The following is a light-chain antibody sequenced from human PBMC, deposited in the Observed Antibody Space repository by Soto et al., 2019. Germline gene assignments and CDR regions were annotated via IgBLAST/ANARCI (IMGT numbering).Light chain of an antibody. V-gene: IGKV3-20*01. Sequence: EIVSTQSPVTLSLSPVESATLSCKASQNVRSYLAWYQQKPGQAPRLLIYESSNRATGIAARFSGSGSGTDFTLTISRLEPEDFAVYYCQQYGSSPRTFGQGTKVDIK. CDR2: ESS. J-gene: IGKJ1*01. CDR1: QNVRSY. CDR3: QQYGSSPRT.